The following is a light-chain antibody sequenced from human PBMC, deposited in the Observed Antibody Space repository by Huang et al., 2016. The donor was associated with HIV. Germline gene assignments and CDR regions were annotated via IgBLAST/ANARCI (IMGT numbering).Light chain of an antibody. J-gene: IGKJ2*03. V-gene: IGKV3-20*01. CDR1: QSVNNYY. Sequence: EILLTQSPDTLSLSPGERATLSCRASQSVNNYYLAWYQQKPCQAPRLLIYRASTRATGIPDRFSGSGSGTDFTLTISRLEPDDFAVYYCQQFGSSPPYSFGQGTKLEIK. CDR3: QQFGSSPPYS. CDR2: RAS.